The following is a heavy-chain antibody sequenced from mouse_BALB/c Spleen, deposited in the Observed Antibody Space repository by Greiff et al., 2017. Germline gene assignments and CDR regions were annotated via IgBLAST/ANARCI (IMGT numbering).Heavy chain of an antibody. V-gene: IGHV1S126*01. CDR3: ARKGPLLFDY. CDR1: GYSFTSYW. J-gene: IGHJ2*01. Sequence: VKLVESGPQLVRPGASVKISCKASGYSFTSYWMHWVKQRPGQGLEWIGMIDPSDSETRLNQKFKDKATLTVDKSSSTAYMQLSSPTSEDSAVYYCARKGPLLFDYWGQGTTLTVSS. D-gene: IGHD2-1*01. CDR2: IDPSDSET.